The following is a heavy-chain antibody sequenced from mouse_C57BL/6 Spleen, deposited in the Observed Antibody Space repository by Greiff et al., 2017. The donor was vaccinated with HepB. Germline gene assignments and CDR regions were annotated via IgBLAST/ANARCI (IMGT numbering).Heavy chain of an antibody. J-gene: IGHJ2*01. CDR3: AKSTSYYGPSGY. D-gene: IGHD1-1*01. V-gene: IGHV1-64*01. Sequence: QVQLKQPGAELVKPGASVKLSCKASGYTFTSYWMHWVKQRPGQGLEWIGMIHPNSGSTNYNEKFKSKATLTVDKSSSTAYMQLSSLTSEDSAVYYCAKSTSYYGPSGYWGQLTTLTVSS. CDR2: IHPNSGST. CDR1: GYTFTSYW.